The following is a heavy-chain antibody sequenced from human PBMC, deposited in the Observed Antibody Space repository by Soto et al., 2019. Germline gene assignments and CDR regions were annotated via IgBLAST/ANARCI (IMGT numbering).Heavy chain of an antibody. V-gene: IGHV3-11*01. CDR2: INNRGSAI. CDR3: ASQLWSDDAFDV. CDR1: GFTLTNYF. D-gene: IGHD1-1*01. J-gene: IGHJ3*01. Sequence: QVQLVDSGGGLVKPGGSLRLSCTASGFTLTNYFVSWIRQAPGKGLEWIAYINNRGSAIYYTDSVKGRFTISRDNAKNSLFLQMDSLRAEDTAVYYCASQLWSDDAFDVWGRGTMVNVSS.